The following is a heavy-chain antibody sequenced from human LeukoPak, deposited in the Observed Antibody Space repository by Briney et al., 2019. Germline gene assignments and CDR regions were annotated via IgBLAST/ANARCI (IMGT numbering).Heavy chain of an antibody. D-gene: IGHD1-26*01. CDR3: ARDKIVGPTLLDY. V-gene: IGHV3-7*01. J-gene: IGHJ4*02. Sequence: GGSLRLSCAASGFTFSDFRMSWVRQAPGKGLEWVANINQDGSAKYYVDSLKGRFTISRDNAKNSLYLQVNSLRAEDTAVYYCARDKIVGPTLLDYWGQGTLVTVSS. CDR1: GFTFSDFR. CDR2: INQDGSAK.